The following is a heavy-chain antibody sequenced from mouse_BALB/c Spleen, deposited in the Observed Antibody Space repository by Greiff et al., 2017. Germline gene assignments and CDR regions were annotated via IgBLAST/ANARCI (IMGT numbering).Heavy chain of an antibody. CDR2: ISYSGST. D-gene: IGHD2-3*01. V-gene: IGHV3-2*02. CDR1: GYSITSDYA. CDR3: ARSDGYYSMDY. Sequence: VQLKESGPGLVKPSQSLSLTCTVTGYSITSDYAWNWIRQFPGNKLEWMGYISYSGSTSYNPSLKSRISITRDTSRNQFFLQLNSVTTEDTATYYCARSDGYYSMDYWGQGTSVTVSA. J-gene: IGHJ4*01.